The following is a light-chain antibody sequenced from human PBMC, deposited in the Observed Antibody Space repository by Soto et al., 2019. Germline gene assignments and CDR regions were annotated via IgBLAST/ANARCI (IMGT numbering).Light chain of an antibody. J-gene: IGKJ1*01. CDR3: QQYKSSSPWT. V-gene: IGKV1-5*01. Sequence: DIQMTQSPSTLSASVGDRVTITCRASQSISSWLAWYQQKPGKATKLLIYDASSLESGVPSRFSGSGCGTEFTLTISSLQPDDFATSYCQQYKSSSPWTFGQGTKVEIK. CDR2: DAS. CDR1: QSISSW.